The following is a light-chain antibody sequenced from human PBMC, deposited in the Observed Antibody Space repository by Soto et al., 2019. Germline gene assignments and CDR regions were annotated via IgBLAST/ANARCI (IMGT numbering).Light chain of an antibody. CDR1: SSDVGSYNL. Sequence: QSVLTQPASVSGSPGQAITFSCTGTSSDVGSYNLVSWYQHHPGKAPKLMIYVNTKWPSGVSDRFSGSKSGNTASLTISGLQAEDEADYYCCSYAGSDNWVFGGGTKLTVL. CDR2: VNT. V-gene: IGLV2-23*01. CDR3: CSYAGSDNWV. J-gene: IGLJ3*02.